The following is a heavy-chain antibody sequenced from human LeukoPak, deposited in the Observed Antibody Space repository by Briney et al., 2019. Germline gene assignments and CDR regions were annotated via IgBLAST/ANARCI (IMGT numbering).Heavy chain of an antibody. CDR1: GYTFTSYD. D-gene: IGHD4-17*01. J-gene: IGHJ4*02. V-gene: IGHV1-8*01. CDR2: MNPNSGNT. CDR3: ARNALDYGDLNFDY. Sequence: ASVKVSCKASGYTFTSYDINWVRQATGQGLEWMGWMNPNSGNTGYAQKFQGRVTMTRNTSISTACMELSSLRSEDTAVYYCARNALDYGDLNFDYWGQGTLVTVSS.